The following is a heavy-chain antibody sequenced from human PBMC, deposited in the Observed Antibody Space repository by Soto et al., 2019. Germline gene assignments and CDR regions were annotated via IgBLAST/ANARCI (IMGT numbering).Heavy chain of an antibody. CDR2: IIPIFGT. D-gene: IGHD3-10*01. CDR3: ARDARGDEDQMDY. J-gene: IGHJ4*02. Sequence: ASVKVSCKASGGTFSSYAISWVRQAPGQGLEWMGGIIPIFGTDYAQKFQGWVTMTRDTSISTAYMELSRLRSDDTAVYYCARDARGDEDQMDYWGKGTLVTVSS. CDR1: GGTFSSYA. V-gene: IGHV1-2*04.